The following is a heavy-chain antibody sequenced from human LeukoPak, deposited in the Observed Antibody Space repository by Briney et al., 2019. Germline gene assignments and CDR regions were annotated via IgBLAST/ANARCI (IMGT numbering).Heavy chain of an antibody. J-gene: IGHJ4*02. V-gene: IGHV4-59*12. CDR3: ARGTTGTTRAFDY. Sequence: PSETLSLTCTVSGGSISSYYWSWIRQPPGKGLEWIGYIYYSGSTNYNPSLKSRVTISVDTSKNQFSLKLSSVTAADTAVYYCARGTTGTTRAFDYWGQGTLVTVSS. CDR2: IYYSGST. CDR1: GGSISSYY. D-gene: IGHD1-1*01.